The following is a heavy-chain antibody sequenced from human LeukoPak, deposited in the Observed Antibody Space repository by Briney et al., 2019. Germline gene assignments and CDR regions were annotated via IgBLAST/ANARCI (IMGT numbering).Heavy chain of an antibody. J-gene: IGHJ4*02. CDR1: GFIFSNYG. CDR3: ARVNFDWLGGNYFDY. D-gene: IGHD3-9*01. CDR2: ISASGSAT. V-gene: IGHV3-23*01. Sequence: GGSLRLSCAASGFIFSNYGMNWVRQAPGKGLEWVAAISASGSATSYADSVRGRFTISRDNSKSTTYLQMNSLRAEDTAVYYCARVNFDWLGGNYFDYWGQGTLVTVSS.